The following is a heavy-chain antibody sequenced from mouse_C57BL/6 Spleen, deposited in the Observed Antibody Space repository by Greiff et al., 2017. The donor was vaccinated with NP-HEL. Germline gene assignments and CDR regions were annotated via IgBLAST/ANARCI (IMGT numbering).Heavy chain of an antibody. CDR3: ARGGPFITTVVPYAMDY. J-gene: IGHJ4*01. Sequence: VQLQQSGAELVRPGTSVKVSCKASGYAFTNYLIEWVKQRPGQSLEWIGVINPGSGGTNYNEKFKGKATLTAEKSSSTAYIQLSSLTSEDSAVYFCARGGPFITTVVPYAMDYWGQGTSVTVSS. CDR1: GYAFTNYL. V-gene: IGHV1-54*01. CDR2: INPGSGGT. D-gene: IGHD1-1*01.